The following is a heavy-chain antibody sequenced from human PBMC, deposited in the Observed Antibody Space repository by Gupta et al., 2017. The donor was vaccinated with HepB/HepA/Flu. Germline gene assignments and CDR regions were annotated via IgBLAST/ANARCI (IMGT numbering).Heavy chain of an antibody. V-gene: IGHV4-30-2*01. J-gene: IGHJ5*02. Sequence: QLQLQESGSGLVKPSQPLSLTVAVSGGSISSVGYSWSWIRQPPGKGLEWIGYIDHSGRTYYNPSLKSRVTISVDRSKNQFSLKLSSVTGADTAVYYCARVNRITIFGVVGGWFDPWGQGTLVTVSS. D-gene: IGHD3-3*01. CDR2: IDHSGRT. CDR3: ARVNRITIFGVVGGWFDP. CDR1: GGSISSVGYS.